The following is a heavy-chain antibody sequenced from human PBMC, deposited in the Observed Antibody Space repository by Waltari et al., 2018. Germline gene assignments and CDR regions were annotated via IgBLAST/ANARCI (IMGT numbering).Heavy chain of an antibody. D-gene: IGHD1-26*01. V-gene: IGHV4-34*01. CDR2: INHSGST. Sequence: QVQLQQWGAGMLKPSETLSLTCAVYGGSFSGYYWRLLRQPPGKGLEWIGEINHSGSTNYNPSLKSRVTISVDTSKNQFSLKLSSVTAADTAVYYCAGGGAREYYFDYWGQGTLVTVSS. CDR1: GGSFSGYY. J-gene: IGHJ4*02. CDR3: AGGGAREYYFDY.